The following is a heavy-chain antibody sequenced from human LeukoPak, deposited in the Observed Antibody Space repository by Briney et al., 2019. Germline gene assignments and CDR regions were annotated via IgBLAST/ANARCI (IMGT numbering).Heavy chain of an antibody. CDR3: ARGSIAARPFDY. V-gene: IGHV4-59*01. Sequence: SETLSLTCTVSGGSISSYYWSWIRQPPGKGLEWIGYIYYSGSTNYNPSLKSRVTISVDTSKNQFSLKLSSVTAADTAVYYRARGSIAARPFDYWGQGTLVTVSS. CDR2: IYYSGST. D-gene: IGHD6-6*01. J-gene: IGHJ4*02. CDR1: GGSISSYY.